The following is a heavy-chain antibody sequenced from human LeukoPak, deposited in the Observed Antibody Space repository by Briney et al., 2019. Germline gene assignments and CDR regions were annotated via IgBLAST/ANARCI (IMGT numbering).Heavy chain of an antibody. Sequence: PGGSLRLSCEASGFIFTSYNMNWVRQAPGKGLEWVSSISSSTNYIHYADSVKGRFTISRDNAKNSLYLQMNSLRAEDTAVYYCARLRSPARLTMVRGVPSNWFDPWGQGTLVTVSS. CDR2: ISSSTNYI. CDR1: GFIFTSYN. D-gene: IGHD3-10*01. CDR3: ARLRSPARLTMVRGVPSNWFDP. J-gene: IGHJ5*02. V-gene: IGHV3-21*01.